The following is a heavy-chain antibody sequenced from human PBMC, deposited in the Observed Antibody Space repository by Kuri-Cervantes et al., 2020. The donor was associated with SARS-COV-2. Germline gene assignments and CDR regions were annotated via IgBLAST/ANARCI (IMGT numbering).Heavy chain of an antibody. D-gene: IGHD2-2*02. CDR2: IRYDGSNK. CDR3: ARDIVVVPGAISDG. Sequence: GESLKISCAASGFTFSSYGMHWVRQAPGKGLEWVAFIRYDGSNKYYADSVKGRFTISRDNAKNSLYLQMNSLRAEDTAVYYCARDIVVVPGAISDGWGQGTLVTVSS. J-gene: IGHJ4*02. CDR1: GFTFSSYG. V-gene: IGHV3-30*02.